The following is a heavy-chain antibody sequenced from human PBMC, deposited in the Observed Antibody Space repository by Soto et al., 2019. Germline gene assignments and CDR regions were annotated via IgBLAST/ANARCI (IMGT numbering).Heavy chain of an antibody. J-gene: IGHJ4*02. Sequence: QVQLVESGGGVVQPGRSLRLSCAASGFTFSSYGMHWVRQAPGKGLEWVAVISYDGSNKYYADSVKGRFTICRDNSKNTLYLQMNSLRAEDTAVYYCAKGRYYDSSGYYDYWGQGTLVTVSS. CDR1: GFTFSSYG. CDR2: ISYDGSNK. D-gene: IGHD3-22*01. CDR3: AKGRYYDSSGYYDY. V-gene: IGHV3-30*18.